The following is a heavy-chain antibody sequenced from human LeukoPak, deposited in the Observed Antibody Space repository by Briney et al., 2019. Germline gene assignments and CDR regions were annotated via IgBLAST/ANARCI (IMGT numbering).Heavy chain of an antibody. CDR1: GGSISSYY. D-gene: IGHD2/OR15-2a*01. V-gene: IGHV4-59*01. CDR3: ARRDSTYWYFDV. J-gene: IGHJ2*01. Sequence: KPSETLSLTCTVSGGSISSYYWSWIRQPPGKGLEWIGYIYYSGSTNYNPSPKSRVTISVDTSKNQFSLKLGSVTAADTAVYYCARRDSTYWYFDVWGRGTLVTVSS. CDR2: IYYSGST.